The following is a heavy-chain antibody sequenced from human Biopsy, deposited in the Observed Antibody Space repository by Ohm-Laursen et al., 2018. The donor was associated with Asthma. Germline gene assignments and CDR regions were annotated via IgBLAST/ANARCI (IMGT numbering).Heavy chain of an antibody. CDR2: IYYIGST. CDR3: ARRGGVRRYFDY. D-gene: IGHD3-16*01. Sequence: SQTLSLTCTVSGGSISSGAYYWSWVRQPPGKGLEWIGYIYYIGSTYYNPSLKSRVAISLDTSKNQFSLKVSSVTAADTAVYFCARRGGVRRYFDYWGQGTLVTVSS. CDR1: GGSISSGAYY. J-gene: IGHJ4*02. V-gene: IGHV4-30-4*01.